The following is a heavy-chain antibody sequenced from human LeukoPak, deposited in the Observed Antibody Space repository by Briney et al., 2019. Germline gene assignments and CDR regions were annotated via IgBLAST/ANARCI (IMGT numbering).Heavy chain of an antibody. J-gene: IGHJ4*02. CDR1: GYSISSGYF. CDR3: ARDKSLYDTAFDY. Sequence: SETLSLTCTVSGYSISSGYFWGWIRQPPGKGLEWIGTIYHSGSTYYNPSLKSRVTISVDTSKNQFSLKLNSVTAADTAVYYCARDKSLYDTAFDYWGQGTLVTVSS. CDR2: IYHSGST. D-gene: IGHD3-22*01. V-gene: IGHV4-38-2*02.